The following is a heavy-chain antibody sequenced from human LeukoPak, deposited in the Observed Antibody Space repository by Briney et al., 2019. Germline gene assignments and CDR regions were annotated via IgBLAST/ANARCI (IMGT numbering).Heavy chain of an antibody. CDR3: TTDIVVVPAAIRDY. CDR1: GFTFSGSA. V-gene: IGHV3-73*01. D-gene: IGHD2-2*02. Sequence: GGSLRLSCAASGFTFSGSAMHWVRQASGKGLEWVGRIRSKANSYATAYAASVKGRFTISRDNSKNMAYLQMNSLKTEDTAVYYCTTDIVVVPAAIRDYWGQGTLVTVSS. J-gene: IGHJ4*02. CDR2: IRSKANSYAT.